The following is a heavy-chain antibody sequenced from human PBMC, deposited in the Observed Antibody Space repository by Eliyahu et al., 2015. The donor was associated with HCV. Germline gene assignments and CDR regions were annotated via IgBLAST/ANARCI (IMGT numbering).Heavy chain of an antibody. D-gene: IGHD2-21*02. Sequence: QVQLVQSGAEVKKPGASVKVSCKASGYTFXDYAIHWVRQAPGQRPXWMGWXNVGNGNTEYSQQFRDRVTITXDTSASTAYMELSSLRYEDTAVYYCARAPFCSGGDCLYLYWFDPWGQGTLVTVSS. CDR2: XNVGNGNT. CDR3: ARAPFCSGGDCLYLYWFDP. J-gene: IGHJ5*02. CDR1: GYTFXDYA. V-gene: IGHV1-3*01.